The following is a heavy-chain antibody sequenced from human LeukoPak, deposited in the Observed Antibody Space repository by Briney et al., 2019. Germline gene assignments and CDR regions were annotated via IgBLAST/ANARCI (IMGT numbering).Heavy chain of an antibody. CDR2: ISGSGGST. Sequence: GGSLRLSCAASGFTFSSYAMSWVRQAPGKGLEWVSAISGSGGSTYYADSVKGRFTISRDNSKNTLYLQMNSLRAEDTAVYYCAKGSPYYDFWSGYYYYYYYGMDVWGQGTTVTVSS. CDR3: AKGSPYYDFWSGYYYYYYYGMDV. V-gene: IGHV3-23*01. CDR1: GFTFSSYA. D-gene: IGHD3-3*01. J-gene: IGHJ6*02.